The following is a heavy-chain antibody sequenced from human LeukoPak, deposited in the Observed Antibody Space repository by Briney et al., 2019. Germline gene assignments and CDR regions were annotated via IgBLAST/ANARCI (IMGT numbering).Heavy chain of an antibody. CDR1: GFTFSTNA. Sequence: GGSLRLSCLTSGFTFSTNAMSWVRQAPGKGLEWISGISGSGASTYYADSVTGRFTISRDNSRITLYLQMNSLRGDDTAVYYCAKDVGKWESLHFFDYWGQGTLVTVSS. V-gene: IGHV3-23*01. J-gene: IGHJ4*02. CDR2: ISGSGAST. CDR3: AKDVGKWESLHFFDY. D-gene: IGHD1-26*01.